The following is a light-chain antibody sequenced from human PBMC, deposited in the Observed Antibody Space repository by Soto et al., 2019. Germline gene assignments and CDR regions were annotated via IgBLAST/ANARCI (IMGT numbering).Light chain of an antibody. Sequence: EIVLTQSPATLSLSPGERATLSCRASQSVSSYLAWYQQKPGQAPRLLIYDASNRATGIPARFSGSGSGTDFTLTISSLEPEDFAVYYCQQYNNWPPRITFGQGTRLEIK. CDR3: QQYNNWPPRIT. CDR1: QSVSSY. J-gene: IGKJ5*01. CDR2: DAS. V-gene: IGKV3-11*01.